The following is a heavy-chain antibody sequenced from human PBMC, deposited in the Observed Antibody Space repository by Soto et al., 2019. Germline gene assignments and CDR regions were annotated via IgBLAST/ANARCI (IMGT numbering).Heavy chain of an antibody. CDR2: IIPVFKTS. CDR1: GGTLTHYA. Sequence: GASVKVSCKASGGTLTHYAIRWVRQAPGQGLEWMGGIIPVFKTSNYAQNFQGRLSITADESMTTAYMDLSGLRSDDTAVYYCARAPFTLRSTDKYCSSTSCYPHPYYYGMDVWGQGTTVTVSS. J-gene: IGHJ6*02. V-gene: IGHV1-69*13. CDR3: ARAPFTLRSTDKYCSSTSCYPHPYYYGMDV. D-gene: IGHD2-2*01.